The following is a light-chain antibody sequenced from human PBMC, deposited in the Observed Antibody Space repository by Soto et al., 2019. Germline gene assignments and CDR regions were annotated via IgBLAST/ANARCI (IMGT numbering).Light chain of an antibody. Sequence: QAVVTQPPSVSGTPGLRVTISCSGSSSNIGTNYVNWYQQVPGAAPDLLIHTNNQRPSGVPDRFSASKSGASASLAISGLQSEDEADYYCAAWDDSLKGFVFGTGTKLTVL. CDR3: AAWDDSLKGFV. CDR2: TNN. V-gene: IGLV1-44*01. CDR1: SSNIGTNY. J-gene: IGLJ1*01.